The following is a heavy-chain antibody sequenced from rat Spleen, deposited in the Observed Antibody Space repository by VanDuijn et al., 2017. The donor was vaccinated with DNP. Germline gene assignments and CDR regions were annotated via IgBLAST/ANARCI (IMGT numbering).Heavy chain of an antibody. CDR3: TTTPTGMGFAY. CDR1: GFTLSNYG. V-gene: IGHV5-19*01. J-gene: IGHJ3*01. CDR2: ISPSGGST. D-gene: IGHD1-7*01. Sequence: EVQLVESGGGLVQPGRSLKLSCAASGFTLSNYGMHWIRQAPTKGLEWVASISPSGGSTYYRDSVKGRFTVFRDNAKSTLYLQMDSLRSEDTATYYCTTTPTGMGFAYWGQGTLVTVSS.